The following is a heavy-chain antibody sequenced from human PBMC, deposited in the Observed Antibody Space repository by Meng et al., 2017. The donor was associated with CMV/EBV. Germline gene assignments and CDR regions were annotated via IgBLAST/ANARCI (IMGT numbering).Heavy chain of an antibody. CDR2: ISGSGGST. CDR3: AKDSGYLSSVLDY. CDR1: GFTFSSYE. Sequence: GESLKISCAASGFTFSSYEMNWVRQAPGKGLEWVSAISGSGGSTYYADSVKGRFTISRDNSKNTLYLQMNSLRAEDTAVYYCAKDSGYLSSVLDYWGQGTLVTVSS. V-gene: IGHV3-23*01. J-gene: IGHJ4*02. D-gene: IGHD3-22*01.